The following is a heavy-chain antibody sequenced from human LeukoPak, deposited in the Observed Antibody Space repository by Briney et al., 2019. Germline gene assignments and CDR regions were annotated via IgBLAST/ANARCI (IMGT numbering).Heavy chain of an antibody. Sequence: ASVTVSCKASGYTFTGYYMHWVRQAPGQGLEWMGWINPNSGGTNYAQKFQGRVTMTRDTSISTAYMELSRLRSDDTAVYYCARGRGIAARGWFDPWGQGTLVTVSS. CDR1: GYTFTGYY. CDR2: INPNSGGT. CDR3: ARGRGIAARGWFDP. D-gene: IGHD6-6*01. V-gene: IGHV1-2*02. J-gene: IGHJ5*02.